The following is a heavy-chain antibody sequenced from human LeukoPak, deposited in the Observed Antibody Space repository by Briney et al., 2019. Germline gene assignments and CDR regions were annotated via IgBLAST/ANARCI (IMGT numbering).Heavy chain of an antibody. Sequence: SETLSHTCTVSGASISSGSYYWGWIRHPPGKGLEWIASLYYSGSTYYNTSLKSRVTISVDTSKNQFSLKLSSVTAADTAVYYCARLYSGTYGGIYYYYYMEVWGKGTTVAVSS. CDR1: GASISSGSYY. CDR3: ARLYSGTYGGIYYYYYMEV. CDR2: LYYSGST. D-gene: IGHD1-26*01. J-gene: IGHJ6*03. V-gene: IGHV4-39*07.